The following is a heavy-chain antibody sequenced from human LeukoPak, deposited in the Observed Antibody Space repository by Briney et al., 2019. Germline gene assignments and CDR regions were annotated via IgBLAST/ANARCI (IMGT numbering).Heavy chain of an antibody. D-gene: IGHD3-16*01. V-gene: IGHV3-23*01. J-gene: IGHJ4*02. Sequence: PGGSLRLSCAASGLSFSSFAMSWVRQGPARGLEWVSSIRGNGDTFYADSVKGRFTLSSDSSTNTVYFQLNNLRVEDTAIYYCARASWVSSTDAVRRGQGTLVTVSS. CDR3: ARASWVSSTDAVR. CDR2: IRGNGDT. CDR1: GLSFSSFA.